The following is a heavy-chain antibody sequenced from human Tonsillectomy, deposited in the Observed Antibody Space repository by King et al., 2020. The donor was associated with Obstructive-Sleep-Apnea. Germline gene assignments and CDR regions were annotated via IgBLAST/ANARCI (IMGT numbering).Heavy chain of an antibody. Sequence: QLVQSGAEVKKPGASVKVSCKASGYTFTSYAMHWVRQAPGQRLEWMGWINAGNGNTKYSQKFKGRVTITRDTSASTAYMERSSLRSEDTAVYYCARGYSSSWYLVWFDLWGRGPLVTVSS. CDR2: INAGNGNT. D-gene: IGHD6-13*01. J-gene: IGHJ2*01. CDR1: GYTFTSYA. CDR3: ARGYSSSWYLVWFDL. V-gene: IGHV1-3*01.